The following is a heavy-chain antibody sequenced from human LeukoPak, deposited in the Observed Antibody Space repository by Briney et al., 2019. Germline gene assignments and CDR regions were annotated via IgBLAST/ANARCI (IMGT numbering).Heavy chain of an antibody. Sequence: GGSLRLSCVASGFTFSNSWMHWVRQAPGKGLVWVSRINNDGSSTTYADSVKGRFTISRDNAKNTLYLQMNSLRAEDTAVYYCARERVPLADYSYGMDVWGKGTTVTVSS. CDR3: ARERVPLADYSYGMDV. V-gene: IGHV3-74*01. J-gene: IGHJ6*04. CDR1: GFTFSNSW. CDR2: INNDGSST. D-gene: IGHD2-21*01.